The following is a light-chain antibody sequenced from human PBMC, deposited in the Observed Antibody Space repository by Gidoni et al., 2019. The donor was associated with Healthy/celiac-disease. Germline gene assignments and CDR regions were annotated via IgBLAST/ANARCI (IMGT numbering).Light chain of an antibody. J-gene: IGLJ2*01. Sequence: QSALTQPASVSGSPGQSITISCTGTSSDVGGYTSVSWYKQHPGKAPKLMIYDVSNRPSGVSNRFSGSKSGNTASLTISGLQAEDEADYSCSSYTSISTLVVFGGGTKLTVL. CDR1: SSDVGGYTS. CDR2: DVS. CDR3: SSYTSISTLVV. V-gene: IGLV2-14*01.